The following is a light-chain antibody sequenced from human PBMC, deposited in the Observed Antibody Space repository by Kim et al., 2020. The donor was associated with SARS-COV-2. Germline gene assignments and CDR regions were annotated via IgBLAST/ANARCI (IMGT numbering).Light chain of an antibody. V-gene: IGKV1-33*01. CDR2: DAS. J-gene: IGKJ5*01. Sequence: ASVGDRFTSIGQAIQDNSNYLIWDQQKPGKAAKVLIYDASNLATGVPSRFSGSGSGTDFTFTISSLQPEDVATYFCQQCDNLPITFGQGTRLEIK. CDR1: QDNSNY. CDR3: QQCDNLPIT.